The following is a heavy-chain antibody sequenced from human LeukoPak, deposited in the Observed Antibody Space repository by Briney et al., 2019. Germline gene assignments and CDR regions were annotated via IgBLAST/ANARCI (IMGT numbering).Heavy chain of an antibody. CDR3: WSGRNY. V-gene: IGHV4-39*07. D-gene: IGHD2-15*01. J-gene: IGHJ4*02. Sequence: SETLSLTCTVSGGSISSSNYYWVWIRQPPGKGLEWIGSIYYRGSTYYNPSLKSRVTISVDTSKNQFSLKLSSVTAADTAVYYCWSGRNYWGQGTLVTVSS. CDR2: IYYRGST. CDR1: GGSISSSNYY.